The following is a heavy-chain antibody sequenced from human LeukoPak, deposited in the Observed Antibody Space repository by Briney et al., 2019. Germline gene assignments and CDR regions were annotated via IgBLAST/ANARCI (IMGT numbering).Heavy chain of an antibody. Sequence: PSETLSLTCTVSGDSISSSGDYWGWIRQPPGKGLEWIGNIYYSGSTYYSPSLKSRVTIAVDTSKNQFSLKLSSVTAADTAVYYCARHEELDWLSPLYYFDYWGQGTLVTVSS. J-gene: IGHJ4*02. D-gene: IGHD3-9*01. V-gene: IGHV4-39*01. CDR2: IYYSGST. CDR1: GDSISSSGDY. CDR3: ARHEELDWLSPLYYFDY.